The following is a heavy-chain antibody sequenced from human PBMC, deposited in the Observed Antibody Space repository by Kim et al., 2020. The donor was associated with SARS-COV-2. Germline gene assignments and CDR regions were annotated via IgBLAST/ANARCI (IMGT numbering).Heavy chain of an antibody. Sequence: SVKVSCKASGGTFSSYAISWVRQAPGQGLEWMGGIIPVFGTANYAQKFQGRVTITADESTSTAYMELSSLRSEDTAVYYCASQLVGAGGIVAFDIWGQGTMVTVSS. CDR2: IIPVFGTA. CDR1: GGTFSSYA. J-gene: IGHJ3*02. D-gene: IGHD1-26*01. CDR3: ASQLVGAGGIVAFDI. V-gene: IGHV1-69*13.